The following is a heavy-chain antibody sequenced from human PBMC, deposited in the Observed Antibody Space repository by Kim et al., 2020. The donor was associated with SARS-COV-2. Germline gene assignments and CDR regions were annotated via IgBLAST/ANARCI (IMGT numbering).Heavy chain of an antibody. CDR2: IRGSGGST. CDR3: AALGCSWGNYHTDV. D-gene: IGHD1-7*01. J-gene: IGHJ6*02. CDR1: GFTFSSYA. V-gene: IGHV3-23*01. Sequence: GGSLRLSCAVSGFTFSSYAMSWVRQAPGKGLEWVSTIRGSGGSTFYADSVKGRFTISRDNSKNALFLQLNSLRAEDRAVYYCAALGCSWGNYHTDVWAHGTTVAVSS.